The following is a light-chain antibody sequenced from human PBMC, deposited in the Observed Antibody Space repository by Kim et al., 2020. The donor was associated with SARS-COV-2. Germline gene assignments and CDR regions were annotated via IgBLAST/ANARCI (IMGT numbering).Light chain of an antibody. CDR3: QKYSGN. CDR1: QSINNW. CDR2: AAS. Sequence: SNLSAYVRDRVTITCRARQSINNWLAWYQQKPGEAPKLLIYAASSLTSGVPSRFSGGGSGTEFTLTISRLQPDDFATYYCQKYSGNFGQGTKLEI. V-gene: IGKV1-5*01. J-gene: IGKJ2*01.